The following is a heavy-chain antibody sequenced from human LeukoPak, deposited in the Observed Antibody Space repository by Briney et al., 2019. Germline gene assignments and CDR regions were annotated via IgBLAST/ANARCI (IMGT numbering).Heavy chain of an antibody. D-gene: IGHD3-10*01. J-gene: IGHJ4*02. V-gene: IGHV3-15*01. CDR3: TTGSYYGSGSIDY. CDR2: IKSKTDGGTT. Sequence: PGGSLRLSCAASGFTFSIAWMSWVRQAPGKGLEWVGRIKSKTDGGTTDYAAPVKGRFTISRDDSKNTLYLQMNSLKTEDTAVYYCTTGSYYGSGSIDYWGQGTLVTVSS. CDR1: GFTFSIAW.